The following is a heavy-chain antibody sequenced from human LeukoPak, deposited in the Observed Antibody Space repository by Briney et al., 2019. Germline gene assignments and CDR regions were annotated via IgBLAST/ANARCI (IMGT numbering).Heavy chain of an antibody. Sequence: PGGSLRLSCAASGFSFGDFYMTWICQAPGKGLEWLSHISPSSTYTNFADSVKGRFTISRDNSENSLYLQMNSLRIEDTAFYYCAANFGAYYYDTSGYYGFWGQGTLVTVSS. CDR2: ISPSSTYT. CDR3: AANFGAYYYDTSGYYGF. CDR1: GFSFGDFY. D-gene: IGHD3-22*01. J-gene: IGHJ4*02. V-gene: IGHV3-11*03.